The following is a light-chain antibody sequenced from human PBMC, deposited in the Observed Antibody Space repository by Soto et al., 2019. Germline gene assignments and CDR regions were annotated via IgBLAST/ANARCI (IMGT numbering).Light chain of an antibody. J-gene: IGKJ4*01. V-gene: IGKV1-39*01. CDR2: AAS. Sequence: DIQMTQSPSSLSASVGDRVTITCRASQSLTTSLNWYQQKPGKAPKLLIYAASSLQSGVPSRFSGSGSGTDFTLTIRSLQPEDFATYYCQPSYSTPLTFGGGTKVEIK. CDR1: QSLTTS. CDR3: QPSYSTPLT.